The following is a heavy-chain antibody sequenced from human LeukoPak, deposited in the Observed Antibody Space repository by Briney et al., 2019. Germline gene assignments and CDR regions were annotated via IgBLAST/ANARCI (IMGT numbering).Heavy chain of an antibody. Sequence: PSEALSLTCTVSGGSISSYYWSWIRQPPGKGLEWIGYIYYSGSTNYNPSLKSRVTISVDTSKNQFSLKLSSVTAADTAVYYCASIYGDYTKGGYYFDYWGQGTLVTVSS. J-gene: IGHJ4*02. CDR1: GGSISSYY. CDR2: IYYSGST. D-gene: IGHD4-17*01. V-gene: IGHV4-59*01. CDR3: ASIYGDYTKGGYYFDY.